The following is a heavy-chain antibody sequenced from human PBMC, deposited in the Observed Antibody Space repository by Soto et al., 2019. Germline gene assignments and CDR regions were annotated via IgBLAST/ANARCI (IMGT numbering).Heavy chain of an antibody. CDR2: ISYDGSNK. J-gene: IGHJ6*02. CDR3: ARGLWGPYYYFYYGMDV. Sequence: PGGSLRLSCAASGFTFSSYTMYWVRQAPGKGLEWVAVISYDGSNKHYADSVKGRFTISRDNSKKMLYLQMNSLRGEDTAVYYCARGLWGPYYYFYYGMDVWGQGTTVTVSS. CDR1: GFTFSSYT. V-gene: IGHV3-30-3*01. D-gene: IGHD7-27*01.